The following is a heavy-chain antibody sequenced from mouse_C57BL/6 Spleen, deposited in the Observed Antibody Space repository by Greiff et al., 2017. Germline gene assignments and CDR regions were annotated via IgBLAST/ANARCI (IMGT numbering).Heavy chain of an antibody. CDR2: IRLKSDNYAT. D-gene: IGHD1-1*01. J-gene: IGHJ4*01. Sequence: DVMLVESGGGLVQPGGSMKLSCVASGFTFSNYWMNWVRQSPEKGLEWVAQIRLKSDNYATHYAECVKGRFTISRDDSKSSVYLQMNNLRAEDTGSYYGTVYYYGSGAMDYWGQGTSVTVSS. V-gene: IGHV6-3*01. CDR3: TVYYYGSGAMDY. CDR1: GFTFSNYW.